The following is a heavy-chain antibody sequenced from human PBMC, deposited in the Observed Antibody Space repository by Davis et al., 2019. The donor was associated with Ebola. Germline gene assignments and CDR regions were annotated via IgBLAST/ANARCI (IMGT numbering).Heavy chain of an antibody. CDR3: AVDYGGGCSQPHDYEI. V-gene: IGHV1-46*01. CDR1: GYTFTSYY. Sequence: ASVNVSCKASGYTFTSYYMHWVRQAPGQGLEWMGIINPSGGSTSYAQKFQGRVTMTRDTSTSTVYMELNSLRSEDTAVYYCAVDYGGGCSQPHDYEIWGQGTMVTVSS. CDR2: INPSGGST. D-gene: IGHD4-23*01. J-gene: IGHJ3*02.